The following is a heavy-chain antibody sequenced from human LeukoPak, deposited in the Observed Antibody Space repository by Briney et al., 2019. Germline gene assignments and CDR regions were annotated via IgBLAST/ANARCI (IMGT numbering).Heavy chain of an antibody. CDR2: ISYDGSNK. V-gene: IGHV3-30-3*01. Sequence: GGPLRLSCAASGFTFSSYAMHWVRQAPGKGLEWVAVISYDGSNKYYADSVKGRFTISRDNSKNTLYLQMNSLRAEDTAVYYCARVNWNYLAVDYWGQGTLVTVSS. CDR3: ARVNWNYLAVDY. CDR1: GFTFSSYA. J-gene: IGHJ4*02. D-gene: IGHD1-7*01.